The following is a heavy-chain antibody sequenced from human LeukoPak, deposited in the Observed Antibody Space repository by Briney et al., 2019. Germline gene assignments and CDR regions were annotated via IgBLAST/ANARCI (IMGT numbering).Heavy chain of an antibody. V-gene: IGHV4-61*08. CDR3: ARSPGYYDGSGYYSGDFDY. Sequence: SETLSLTCTVSGGSISSCGYYWSWIRQPPGKGLEWIGYFYYSGSTNYNPSLKSRVTMSVDTSKTHFSLKLSSLTAADTAVYYCARSPGYYDGSGYYSGDFDYWGQGTLVTVSS. D-gene: IGHD3-22*01. J-gene: IGHJ4*02. CDR1: GGSISSCGYY. CDR2: FYYSGST.